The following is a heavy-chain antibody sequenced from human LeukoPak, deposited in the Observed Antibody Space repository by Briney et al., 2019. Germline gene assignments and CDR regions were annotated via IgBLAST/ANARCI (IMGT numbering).Heavy chain of an antibody. CDR3: ARGPKTAPHPTLFDY. Sequence: SETLSLTCTVSGGSTSSGGYYWSWIRQPPGKGLEWIGNIYHSGSTYHNPSLKSRVTISVDRSKNQFSLKLSSVTAADTAVYYCARGPKTAPHPTLFDYWGQGTLVTVSS. D-gene: IGHD2-21*02. V-gene: IGHV4-30-2*01. J-gene: IGHJ4*02. CDR2: IYHSGST. CDR1: GGSTSSGGYY.